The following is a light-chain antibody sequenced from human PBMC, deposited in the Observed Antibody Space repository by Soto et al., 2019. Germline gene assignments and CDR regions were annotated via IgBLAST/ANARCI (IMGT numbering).Light chain of an antibody. V-gene: IGLV1-44*01. CDR2: RNT. J-gene: IGLJ3*02. Sequence: QSVLTQPPSVSGTPGQRVSISCSGGSSNIGSNTVNWYQQFPGTAPQLLFFRNTQRPSGVPERFSASKSGTSASLAISGLQSVDEADYYCAAWDDSLRGMMFGGGTQVTVL. CDR3: AAWDDSLRGMM. CDR1: SSNIGSNT.